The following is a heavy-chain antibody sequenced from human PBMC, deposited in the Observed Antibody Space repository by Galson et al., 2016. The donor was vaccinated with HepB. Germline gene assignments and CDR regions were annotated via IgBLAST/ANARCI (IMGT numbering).Heavy chain of an antibody. CDR1: GFIFSSYS. CDR2: IRSSSSNI. V-gene: IGHV3-21*01. D-gene: IGHD2-2*02. Sequence: SLRLSCAASGFIFSSYSMNWVRQAPGKGLEWVSSIRSSSSNIYYADSVKGRFTISRDNAKNSLYLQMNSLRAEDTAVYYCARDLCSYTSCYRRYFYYGMDVWGQGTTVTVSS. J-gene: IGHJ6*02. CDR3: ARDLCSYTSCYRRYFYYGMDV.